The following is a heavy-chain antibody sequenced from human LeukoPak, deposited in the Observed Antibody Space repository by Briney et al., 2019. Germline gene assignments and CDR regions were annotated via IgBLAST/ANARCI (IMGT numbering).Heavy chain of an antibody. Sequence: ASVKVSCKASGYTFTSYDINWVRQATGQGLEWMGWMNPNSGNTGYAQKFQGRVTMTEDTSTDTAYMELSSLRSEDTAVYYCATDLHCSSTSCLDYWGQGTLVTVSS. CDR1: GYTFTSYD. CDR2: MNPNSGNT. D-gene: IGHD2-2*01. CDR3: ATDLHCSSTSCLDY. V-gene: IGHV1-8*01. J-gene: IGHJ4*02.